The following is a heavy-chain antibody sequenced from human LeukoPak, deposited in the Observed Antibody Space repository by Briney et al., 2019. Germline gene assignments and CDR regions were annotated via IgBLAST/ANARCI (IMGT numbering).Heavy chain of an antibody. CDR2: IYYSGST. J-gene: IGHJ5*02. CDR1: GGSISSYY. CDR3: ARGGYCNSTSCRVKSMPLVDWFDP. V-gene: IGHV4-59*01. D-gene: IGHD2-2*01. Sequence: SETMSFTCTVAGGSISSYYWSWIRQPPGKGLEWIGYIYYSGSTNYNPSLKSRVTISVDTSKNQSSLKLSSVTAADTAVYYCARGGYCNSTSCRVKSMPLVDWFDPWGKGTLVTVSS.